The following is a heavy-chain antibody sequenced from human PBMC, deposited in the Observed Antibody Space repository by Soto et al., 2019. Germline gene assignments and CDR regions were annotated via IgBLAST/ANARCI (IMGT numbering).Heavy chain of an antibody. Sequence: ASVKVSCKASGYTFTSYGISWVRQAPGQGLEWMGWISAYNGNTNYAQKLQGRVTMTTDTSTSTAYMELRSLRSDETAVYYCARVRELGWLADFDYWGQGTLVTVSS. CDR1: GYTFTSYG. D-gene: IGHD6-19*01. J-gene: IGHJ4*02. CDR2: ISAYNGNT. V-gene: IGHV1-18*04. CDR3: ARVRELGWLADFDY.